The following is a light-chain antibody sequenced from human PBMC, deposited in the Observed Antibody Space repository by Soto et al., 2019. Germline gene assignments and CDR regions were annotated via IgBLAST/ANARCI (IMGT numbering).Light chain of an antibody. V-gene: IGKV3-11*01. Sequence: EIVLTQSPATLSLSAGERASLSCRASQDVRSLIAWFQQKPGQAPRLLIYDASNRATGIPARFSGSGSGTGFVLPIRRLGAGDFAVYYCHQRYMWPITFGQGTRLEIK. CDR1: QDVRSL. CDR2: DAS. CDR3: HQRYMWPIT. J-gene: IGKJ5*01.